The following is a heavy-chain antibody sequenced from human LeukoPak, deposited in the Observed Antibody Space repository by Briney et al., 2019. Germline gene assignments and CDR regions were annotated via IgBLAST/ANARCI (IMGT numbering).Heavy chain of an antibody. J-gene: IGHJ5*02. CDR2: INHSGSA. V-gene: IGHV4-34*01. CDR3: ARGGRGAPAARRFKPGNWFDP. D-gene: IGHD2-2*01. Sequence: PSETLSLTCAVYGGSFSGYHWTWIRRPPGKGLEWIGEINHSGSANYNPSLRSRVIISEDTSKNQFSLNLSSVTAAGTAVYYCARGGRGAPAARRFKPGNWFDPWGQGTLVTVSS. CDR1: GGSFSGYH.